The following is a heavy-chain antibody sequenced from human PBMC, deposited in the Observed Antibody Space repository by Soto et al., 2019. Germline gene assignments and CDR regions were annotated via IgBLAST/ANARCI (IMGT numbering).Heavy chain of an antibody. CDR3: ARIGYDFWSGYYYFDY. CDR2: IFSNDEK. V-gene: IGHV2-26*01. Sequence: QVTLKESGPVLVKPTETLTLTCTVSGFSLSNARMGVSWIRQPPGKALEWLAHIFSNDEKPYSTSLQSRLTISKDTSKSQVVLTSTNMDPMDTATYYCARIGYDFWSGYYYFDYWGQGTLVTVCS. D-gene: IGHD3-3*01. CDR1: GFSLSNARMG. J-gene: IGHJ4*02.